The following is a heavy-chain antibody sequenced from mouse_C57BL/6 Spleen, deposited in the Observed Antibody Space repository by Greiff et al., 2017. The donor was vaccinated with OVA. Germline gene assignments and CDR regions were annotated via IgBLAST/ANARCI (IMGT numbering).Heavy chain of an antibody. CDR1: GYAFSSSW. J-gene: IGHJ1*03. D-gene: IGHD2-5*01. Sequence: VQLQQSGPELVKPGASVKISCKASGYAFSSSWMNWVKQRPGKGLEWIGRIYPGDGDTNYNGKFKGKATLTADKSSSTAYMQLSSRTSKDSAVYFCARLDYSNPGAYFDVWGTGTTVTVSS. V-gene: IGHV1-82*01. CDR3: ARLDYSNPGAYFDV. CDR2: IYPGDGDT.